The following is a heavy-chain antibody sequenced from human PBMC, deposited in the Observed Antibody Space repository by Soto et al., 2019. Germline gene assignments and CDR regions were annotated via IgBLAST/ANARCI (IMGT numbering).Heavy chain of an antibody. J-gene: IGHJ5*02. V-gene: IGHV4-34*01. CDR2: INHSGST. CDR1: GGSFSGYY. D-gene: IGHD3-3*01. CDR3: ARGITIFGVPKRWFDP. Sequence: QVQLQQWGAGLLKPSETLSLTCAVYGGSFSGYYWSWIRQPPGKGLEWIGEINHSGSTNYNPSLKSRVTISVDTAKKQFSLKLSSVTAADTAGYYCARGITIFGVPKRWFDPWGQGTLVTVSS.